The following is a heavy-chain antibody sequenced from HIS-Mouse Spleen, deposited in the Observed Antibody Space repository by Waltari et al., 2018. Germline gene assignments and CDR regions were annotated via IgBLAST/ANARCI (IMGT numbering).Heavy chain of an antibody. D-gene: IGHD1-26*01. Sequence: QVQLVESGGGVVQPGRSLRLSCAASGFTFSSYGVHWVRQAPGKGLEWVAGRSYDGINKYYADSVKGRFTISRDNSKNTLYLQMNSLRAEDTAVYYCAKDTSGSYSDYWGQGTLVTVSS. CDR3: AKDTSGSYSDY. CDR1: GFTFSSYG. V-gene: IGHV3-30*18. J-gene: IGHJ4*02. CDR2: RSYDGINK.